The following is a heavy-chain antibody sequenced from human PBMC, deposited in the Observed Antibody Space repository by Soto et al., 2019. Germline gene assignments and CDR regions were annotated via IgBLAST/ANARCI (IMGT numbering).Heavy chain of an antibody. CDR2: TYYRSKWYN. CDR3: ARDLPYSSGWYNWFDP. D-gene: IGHD6-19*01. CDR1: GDSVSSNSAA. V-gene: IGHV6-1*01. J-gene: IGHJ5*02. Sequence: PSQTLSLTCVISGDSVSSNSAAWNWIRQSPSRGLEWLGRTYYRSKWYNDYAVSVKSRITINPDTSKNQFSLQLNSVTPEDTAVYYCARDLPYSSGWYNWFDPWGQGTLVTVSS.